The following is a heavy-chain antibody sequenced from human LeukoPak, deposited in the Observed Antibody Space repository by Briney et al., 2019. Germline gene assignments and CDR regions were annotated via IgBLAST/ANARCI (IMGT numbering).Heavy chain of an antibody. CDR3: ATPYYDFWSGRRYDAFDI. CDR2: ISSSGSTI. Sequence: PGGSLRLSCAASGFTFSDYYMSWIRQAPGKGLEWVSYISSSGSTIYYADSVKGRFTISRDNAKNSLYLQMNSLRAEDTAVYYCATPYYDFWSGRRYDAFDIWGQGTMVTVSS. V-gene: IGHV3-11*01. J-gene: IGHJ3*02. D-gene: IGHD3-3*01. CDR1: GFTFSDYY.